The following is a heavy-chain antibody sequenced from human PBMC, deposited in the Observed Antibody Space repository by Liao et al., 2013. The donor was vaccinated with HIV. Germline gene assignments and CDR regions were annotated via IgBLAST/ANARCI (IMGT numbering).Heavy chain of an antibody. CDR1: GDSVSFGGYS. J-gene: IGHJ4*01. D-gene: IGHD4/OR15-4a*01. Sequence: QVQLQESGSGLVKPSQTLSLTCAVSGDSVSFGGYSWGWIRQPPGKGLEWIGYFYHSGSTYSNPSLKSRVSISLDRSNNLFFLRLSSVTAADTAVYYCARLREFYGDSGYFDYWGHGTLVTVSS. CDR3: ARLREFYGDSGYFDY. CDR2: FYHSGST. V-gene: IGHV4-30-2*01.